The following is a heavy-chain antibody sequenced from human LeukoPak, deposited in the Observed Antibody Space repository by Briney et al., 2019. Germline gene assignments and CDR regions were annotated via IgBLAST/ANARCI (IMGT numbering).Heavy chain of an antibody. CDR3: ARDLRASGISRFDP. V-gene: IGHV4-59*01. CDR2: IYYTGGT. Sequence: SETLSLTCTVSGGSISSDYWSWIRQPPGKGLEWIGCIYYTGGTNYNPSLRSRVTISVDTSKTHFSLKLTSVTAADTAVYYCARDLRASGISRFDPWGQGTLVTVSS. CDR1: GGSISSDY. J-gene: IGHJ5*02. D-gene: IGHD1-26*01.